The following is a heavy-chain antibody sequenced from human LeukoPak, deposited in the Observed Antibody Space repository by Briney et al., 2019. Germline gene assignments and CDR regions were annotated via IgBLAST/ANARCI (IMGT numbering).Heavy chain of an antibody. CDR2: ITGSGGST. CDR3: AKGPTLTSFGS. D-gene: IGHD4-17*01. V-gene: IGHV3-23*01. Sequence: PGGSLRLSCAASGFTFSNYAMSWVRQAPGKGLEWVSTITGSGGSTNYADSVKGRFTISRDNSKDTLHLQMDSLRVEDTAVYYCAKGPTLTSFGSWGQGTLVTVSS. CDR1: GFTFSNYA. J-gene: IGHJ4*01.